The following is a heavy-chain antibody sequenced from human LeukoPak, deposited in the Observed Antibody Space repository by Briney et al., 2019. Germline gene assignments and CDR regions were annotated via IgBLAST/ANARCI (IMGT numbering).Heavy chain of an antibody. CDR3: ARDNYYYGMDV. V-gene: IGHV4-59*01. J-gene: IGHJ6*01. CDR2: IYYSGST. Sequence: PSETLSLTCTVSGGSISSYYWSWIRQPPGKGLEWIGYIYYSGSTNYNPSLKSRVTISVDTSKNQFSLKLSSVTAADTAVYYCARDNYYYGMDVWGEGTTVTASS. CDR1: GGSISSYY.